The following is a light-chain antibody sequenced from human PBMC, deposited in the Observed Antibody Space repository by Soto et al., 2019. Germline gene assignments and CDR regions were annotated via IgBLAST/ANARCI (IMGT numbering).Light chain of an antibody. V-gene: IGKV1-5*01. CDR2: DAS. J-gene: IGKJ1*01. Sequence: DIQMTQSPSTLSASVGDRVSIACRASQSISSSLAWYQQKPGKAPKLLIYDASSLESGVPSRFSGSGSGTEFTISINSLQPQDFATYYCQQYHRYSWTFGQGNKVEIK. CDR3: QQYHRYSWT. CDR1: QSISSS.